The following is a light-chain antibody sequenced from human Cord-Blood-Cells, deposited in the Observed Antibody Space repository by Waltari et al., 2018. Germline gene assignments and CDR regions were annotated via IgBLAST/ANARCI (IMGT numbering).Light chain of an antibody. CDR3: QQYDNLPRSA. J-gene: IGKJ5*01. V-gene: IGKV1-33*01. CDR1: QDISNY. Sequence: DIQMTQSPSSLSASVGDRVTITCQASQDISNYLNWYQQKPGKAPKLLIYDASNLEKGVPSRVSGSGSGTDFTFTISSLQPEDIATYYCQQYDNLPRSAFGQGTRLEIK. CDR2: DAS.